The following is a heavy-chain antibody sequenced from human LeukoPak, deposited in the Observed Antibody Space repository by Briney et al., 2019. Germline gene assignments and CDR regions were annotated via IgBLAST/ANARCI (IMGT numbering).Heavy chain of an antibody. CDR3: AREGHSDLLTGYSPVEYYYYYMDV. Sequence: GGSLRLSCAASGFTLTNYAVHWVRRAPGKGLEWLAVMSNDGKNKYHADSVKGRFSVSRDISKDTLYLQMNSLRTEDTAVYYCAREGHSDLLTGYSPVEYYYYYMDVWGKGTTVTVSS. CDR2: MSNDGKNK. CDR1: GFTLTNYA. V-gene: IGHV3-30*04. J-gene: IGHJ6*03. D-gene: IGHD3-9*01.